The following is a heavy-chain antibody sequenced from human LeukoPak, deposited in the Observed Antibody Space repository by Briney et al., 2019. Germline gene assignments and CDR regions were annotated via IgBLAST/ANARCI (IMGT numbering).Heavy chain of an antibody. CDR2: ISSSSSYI. V-gene: IGHV3-21*01. J-gene: IGHJ4*02. D-gene: IGHD3-3*01. Sequence: GGSLRLSCAASGFTFSSYSMNWVRQAPGKGLEWVSSISSSSSYIYYADSVKGRFTISRDNDNNSLYLEMNSLRAEDTVVYYCARVQTFWSGYYTGTSFDYWGQGTLVTVSS. CDR3: ARVQTFWSGYYTGTSFDY. CDR1: GFTFSSYS.